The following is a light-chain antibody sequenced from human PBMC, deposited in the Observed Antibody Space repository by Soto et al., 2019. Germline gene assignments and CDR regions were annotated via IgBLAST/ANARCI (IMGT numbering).Light chain of an antibody. CDR1: QSVSSN. CDR3: QQYNNWPRT. CDR2: YAS. V-gene: IGKV3-15*01. Sequence: EIVMTQSPATLSVSPGERATLSCRASQSVSSNLAWYQQKPGQAPRLLIYYASTRATAVPARFTASGSGTEFTLTISSLQSEDFAVYYCQQYNNWPRTFGQGTKVDIK. J-gene: IGKJ1*01.